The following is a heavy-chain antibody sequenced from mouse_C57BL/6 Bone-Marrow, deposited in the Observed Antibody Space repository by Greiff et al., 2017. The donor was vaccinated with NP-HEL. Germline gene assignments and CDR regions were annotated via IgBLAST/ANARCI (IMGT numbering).Heavy chain of an antibody. J-gene: IGHJ3*01. CDR1: GFSLTSYG. D-gene: IGHD4-1*01. CDR2: IWSGGST. CDR3: ARLGRFAY. V-gene: IGHV2-2*01. Sequence: VKLQESGPGLVQPSQSLSITCTVSGFSLTSYGVHWVRQSPGKGLEWLGVIWSGGSTDYNAAFISRLSISKDNSKSQVFFKMNSLQADDTAIYYCARLGRFAYWGQGTLVTVSA.